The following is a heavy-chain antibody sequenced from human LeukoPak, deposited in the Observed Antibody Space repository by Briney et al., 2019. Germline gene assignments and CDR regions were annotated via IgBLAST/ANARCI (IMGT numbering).Heavy chain of an antibody. CDR3: ARGFGNVRGDT. CDR1: GGSLGGDY. CDR2: INHGGYT. Sequence: SETLSLTCAIYGGSLGGDYWSWIRQPPEKGLEWIGEINHGGYTNYNPSLKSRVTISVDTSKNRFSLKLSSVTAADTAVYYCARGFGNVRGDTWGQGTLVTVSS. V-gene: IGHV4-34*01. J-gene: IGHJ5*02. D-gene: IGHD3-10*02.